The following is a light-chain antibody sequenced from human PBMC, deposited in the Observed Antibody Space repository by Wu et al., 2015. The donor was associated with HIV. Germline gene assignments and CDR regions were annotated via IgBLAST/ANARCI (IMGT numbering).Light chain of an antibody. CDR3: QQSYSAPRT. Sequence: DIQMTQSPSSLSASVGDRVTISCRASQSISSYLNWYQRKPGKAPKLLIYAASDLQSGVPSRFSGGRSGTDFTLTISSLQPEDFATYYCQQSYSAPRTFGPGTKVDRK. CDR2: AAS. CDR1: QSISSY. V-gene: IGKV1-39*01. J-gene: IGKJ3*01.